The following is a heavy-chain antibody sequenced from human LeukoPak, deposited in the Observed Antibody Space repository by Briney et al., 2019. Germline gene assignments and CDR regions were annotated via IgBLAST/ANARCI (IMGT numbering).Heavy chain of an antibody. CDR3: ARDLGYHLLTNYYYYGMDV. V-gene: IGHV1-18*01. CDR2: ISPYNANT. D-gene: IGHD2-2*01. Sequence: ASVKVSCKTSGYTFTTYGISWGRQAPGQGLEWMGWISPYNANTNYAQKLQGRGTMTTDTSTSTAYMELRSLRSDDTAVYYCARDLGYHLLTNYYYYGMDVWGQGTTVTVSS. J-gene: IGHJ6*02. CDR1: GYTFTTYG.